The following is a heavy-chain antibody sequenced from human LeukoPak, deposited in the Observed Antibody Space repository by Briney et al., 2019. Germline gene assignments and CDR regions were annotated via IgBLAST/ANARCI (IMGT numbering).Heavy chain of an antibody. CDR3: ARDFYGSGSWNWFDP. CDR2: IYTSGST. Sequence: SETLSLTCTVSGGSISSGSYYWSWIRQPAGKGLEWIGRIYTSGSTYYNPSLKSRVTISVDTSKNQFSLKLSSVTAADTAVYYCARDFYGSGSWNWFDPWGQGTLVTVSS. D-gene: IGHD3-10*01. J-gene: IGHJ5*02. V-gene: IGHV4-61*02. CDR1: GGSISSGSYY.